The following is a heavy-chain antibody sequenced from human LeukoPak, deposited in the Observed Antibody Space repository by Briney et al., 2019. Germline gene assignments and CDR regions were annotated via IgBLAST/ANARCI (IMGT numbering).Heavy chain of an antibody. CDR2: ISGSGGST. CDR3: ARDLRGYSYGFYYYMDV. J-gene: IGHJ6*03. V-gene: IGHV3-23*01. Sequence: GGSLRLSCAASGFTFSSYAMSWVRQAPGKGLEWVSAISGSGGSTYYADSAKGRFTISRDNAKNSLYLQMNSLRAEDTAVYYCARDLRGYSYGFYYYMDVWGKGTTVTVSS. D-gene: IGHD5-18*01. CDR1: GFTFSSYA.